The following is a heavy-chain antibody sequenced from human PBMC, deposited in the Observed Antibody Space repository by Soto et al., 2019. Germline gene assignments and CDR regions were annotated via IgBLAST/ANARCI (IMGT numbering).Heavy chain of an antibody. CDR2: IYGGGTT. CDR3: VQTTVWPGVDF. J-gene: IGHJ4*02. V-gene: IGHV3-53*04. Sequence: EVQLVESGGGLVQPGGSLRLSCAASGFTVSSKYMTWGRQAPGKGLEWVSGIYGGGTTNYADSVKGRVTTSRDISKNKLYLRMTGLGVEDRAVDYCVQTTVWPGVDFWGQGTRVTVSS. CDR1: GFTVSSKY.